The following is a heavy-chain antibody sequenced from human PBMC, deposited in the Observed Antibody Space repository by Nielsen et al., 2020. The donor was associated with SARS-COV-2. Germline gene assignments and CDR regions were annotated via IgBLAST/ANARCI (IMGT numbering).Heavy chain of an antibody. CDR1: GYTLTELS. V-gene: IGHV1-24*01. D-gene: IGHD4-17*01. Sequence: ASVKVSCKVSGYTLTELSMHWVRQAPGKGLEWMGGFDPEDGETIYAQKFQGRVTMTEDTSTDTAYMELSSLRSEDTAVYYYATDYTYGDKRGAGYWGQGTLVTVSS. CDR3: ATDYTYGDKRGAGY. CDR2: FDPEDGET. J-gene: IGHJ4*02.